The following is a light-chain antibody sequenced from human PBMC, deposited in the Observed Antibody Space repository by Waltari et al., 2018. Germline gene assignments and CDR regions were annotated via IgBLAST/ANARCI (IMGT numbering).Light chain of an antibody. CDR1: QSLRSNY. V-gene: IGKV3-20*01. Sequence: EIVLTQSPDSLSLSPGERAILSCRARQSLRSNYFAWYRQRPGQAPRLLIYGASKRATGIPDRFSGSGSGTDFTLTINRLEPEDFAVYYCQQFDDSQWSFGQGTKVELK. CDR3: QQFDDSQWS. CDR2: GAS. J-gene: IGKJ1*01.